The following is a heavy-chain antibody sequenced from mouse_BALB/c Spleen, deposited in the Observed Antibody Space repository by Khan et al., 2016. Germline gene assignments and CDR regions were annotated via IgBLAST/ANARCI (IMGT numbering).Heavy chain of an antibody. CDR1: DYSITSDYA. D-gene: IGHD1-1*01. V-gene: IGHV3-2*02. CDR2: ISYSGST. J-gene: IGHJ4*01. Sequence: EVQLQESGPGLVKPSQSLSLTCTVTDYSITSDYAWNWIRQFPGNRLEWMGYISYSGSTSYNPSLKSRISITRDTSKNQFVLQFNSVTSEDTATYYCARSDYGDKDAMDYWGQGTSVTVSS. CDR3: ARSDYGDKDAMDY.